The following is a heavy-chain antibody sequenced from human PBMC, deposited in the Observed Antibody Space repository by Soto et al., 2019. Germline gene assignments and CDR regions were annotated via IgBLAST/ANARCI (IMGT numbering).Heavy chain of an antibody. J-gene: IGHJ6*02. V-gene: IGHV4-59*01. Sequence: SETLSLTCTVSGGSISSYYWSWIRQPPGKGLEWIGYIYYSGSTNYNPSLKSRVTISVDTSKNQFSLKLSSVTAADTAVYYCARVGLGRIWFGELFPYGMDVWGQGTTVTVSS. CDR1: GGSISSYY. CDR2: IYYSGST. CDR3: ARVGLGRIWFGELFPYGMDV. D-gene: IGHD3-10*01.